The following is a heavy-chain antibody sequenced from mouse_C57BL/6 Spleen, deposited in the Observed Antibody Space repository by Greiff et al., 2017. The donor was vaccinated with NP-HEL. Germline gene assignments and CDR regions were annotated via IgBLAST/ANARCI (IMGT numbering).Heavy chain of an antibody. CDR3: ARGHGYYEGWYFDV. D-gene: IGHD2-3*01. Sequence: VQLKESGPGLVKPSQSLSLTCSVTGYSITSGYYWNWIRQFPGNKLEWMGYISYDGSNNYNPSLKNRISITRDTSKNQFFLKLNSVTTEDTATYYCARGHGYYEGWYFDVWGTGTTVTVSS. J-gene: IGHJ1*03. CDR2: ISYDGSN. V-gene: IGHV3-6*01. CDR1: GYSITSGYY.